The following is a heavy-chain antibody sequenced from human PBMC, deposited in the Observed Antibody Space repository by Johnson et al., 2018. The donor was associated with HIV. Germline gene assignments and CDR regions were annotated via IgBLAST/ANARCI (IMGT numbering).Heavy chain of an antibody. CDR1: GFTFSSYG. CDR2: IRYDGSNK. Sequence: QVQLVESGGGVVQPGGSLRLSCAASGFTFSSYGMHWVRQAPGKGLEWVAFIRYDGSNKYYADSVKGRFTIPRANSKNTLYLQMKSLRAEDTAVYYCAKPEGKPGYGGILDAFDIWGQGTMVTVSS. J-gene: IGHJ3*02. CDR3: AKPEGKPGYGGILDAFDI. V-gene: IGHV3-30*02. D-gene: IGHD4-23*01.